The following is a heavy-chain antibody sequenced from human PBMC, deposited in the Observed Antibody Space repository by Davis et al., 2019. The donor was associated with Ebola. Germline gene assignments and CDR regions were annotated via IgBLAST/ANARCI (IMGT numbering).Heavy chain of an antibody. D-gene: IGHD2-2*01. CDR1: GFTFSSYG. CDR3: ARDTSHQLPHWLYYFYGMDV. J-gene: IGHJ6*02. Sequence: GESLKISCAASGFTFSSYGMHWVRQAPGKGLEWVAVISYDGSNKYYADSVKGRFTISRDNSKNTLYLQMNSLRGEDTAIYYCARDTSHQLPHWLYYFYGMDVWGQGTTVTVSS. CDR2: ISYDGSNK. V-gene: IGHV3-30*03.